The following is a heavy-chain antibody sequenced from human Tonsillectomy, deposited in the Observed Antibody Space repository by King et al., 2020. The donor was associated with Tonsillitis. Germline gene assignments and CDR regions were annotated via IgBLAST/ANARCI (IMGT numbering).Heavy chain of an antibody. D-gene: IGHD3-10*01. CDR3: AKDKGITMVRGYDY. V-gene: IGHV3-9*01. CDR1: GFTFDDYA. J-gene: IGHJ4*02. Sequence: VQLVESGGGLVQPGRSLRLSWAASGFTFDDYAIHWVRQAPGKGLEWVSGISWDSGSIDYADSVKGRFTISRDNAKNSLYLQMNSLRAEDTALCYCAKDKGITMVRGYDYWGQGTLVTVSS. CDR2: ISWDSGSI.